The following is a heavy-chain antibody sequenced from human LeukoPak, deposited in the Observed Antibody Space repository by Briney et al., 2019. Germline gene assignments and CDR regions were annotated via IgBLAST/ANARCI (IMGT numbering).Heavy chain of an antibody. CDR2: IYSGGVT. CDR3: AKDPAAGSFDY. CDR1: GFTVISNY. J-gene: IGHJ4*02. Sequence: GGSLRLSCAASGFTVISNYMSWVRQAPGKGLEWVSDIYSGGVTYYADSVKGRFTISRDNAKNSLYLQMNSLRAEDTAVYYCAKDPAAGSFDYWGQGTLVTVSS. D-gene: IGHD6-13*01. V-gene: IGHV3-53*01.